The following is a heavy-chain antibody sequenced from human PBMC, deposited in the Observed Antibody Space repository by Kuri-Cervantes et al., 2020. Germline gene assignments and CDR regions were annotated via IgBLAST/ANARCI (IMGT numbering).Heavy chain of an antibody. CDR1: GYTFTSYD. CDR2: MNPNSGNT. Sequence: ASVKVSCKASGYTFTSYDINWVRQATGQGLEWMGWMNPNSGNTGYAQKFQGRVTMTRNTSISTAYMELSSLRSDDTAVYYCARDGPSIAAHLRYWEYYMDVWGKGTTVTVSS. CDR3: ARDGPSIAAHLRYWEYYMDV. D-gene: IGHD6-6*01. J-gene: IGHJ6*03. V-gene: IGHV1-8*01.